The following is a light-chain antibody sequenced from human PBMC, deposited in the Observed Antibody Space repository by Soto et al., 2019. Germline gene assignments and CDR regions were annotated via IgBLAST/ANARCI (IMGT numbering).Light chain of an antibody. J-gene: IGKJ1*01. CDR1: ESIDTW. CDR3: LQYNSYRT. CDR2: KAS. Sequence: DIQMTQSPSTLSASVGDRVTITCRASESIDTWLAWHQQKPGKAPKLLIYKASSLQSGVPGRFSGSGSGTECTLTISSLQPDDVATYYCLQYNSYRTFGQGTKVEIK. V-gene: IGKV1-5*03.